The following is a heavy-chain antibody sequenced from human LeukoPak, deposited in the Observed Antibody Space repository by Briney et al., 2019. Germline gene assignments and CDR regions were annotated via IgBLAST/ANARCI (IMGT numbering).Heavy chain of an antibody. CDR3: ARKRIDFWSGYPTLNWFDP. J-gene: IGHJ5*02. CDR2: IKQDGSEK. D-gene: IGHD3-3*01. Sequence: GGSLRLSCAASGFTFSSYWMSWVRQAPGKGLEWVANIKQDGSEKYYVDSVKGRFTISRDNAKNSLYLQMNSLRAEDTAVYYCARKRIDFWSGYPTLNWFDPWGQGTLVTVSS. CDR1: GFTFSSYW. V-gene: IGHV3-7*01.